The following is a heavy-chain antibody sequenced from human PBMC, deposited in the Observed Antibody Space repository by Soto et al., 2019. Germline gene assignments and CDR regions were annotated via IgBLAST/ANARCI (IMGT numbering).Heavy chain of an antibody. J-gene: IGHJ4*02. D-gene: IGHD1-1*01. V-gene: IGHV3-11*06. CDR3: VKSGDNYNAPGY. Sequence: GGSLILSCTASGCTLSEHYMSWIRQAPGKGLEWIGYSSNIGSFTRYADSVKGRFSISRDNAKNSLYLQINSLRGDDTAIYYCVKSGDNYNAPGYWGQGTPVTVSS. CDR2: SSNIGSFT. CDR1: GCTLSEHY.